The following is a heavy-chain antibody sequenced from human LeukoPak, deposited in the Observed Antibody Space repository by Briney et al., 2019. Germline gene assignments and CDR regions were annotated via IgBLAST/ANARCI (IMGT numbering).Heavy chain of an antibody. CDR1: GYTFTSYG. J-gene: IGHJ4*02. V-gene: IGHV1-18*01. CDR3: ARALGYCSSTSCYDLGFDY. Sequence: GASVKVSCKASGYTFTSYGIIWVRQAPGQGLEWMGWISAYNGNTNYAQKLQGRVTMTTDTSTSTAYMELRSLRSDDTAVYYCARALGYCSSTSCYDLGFDYWGQGTLVTVSS. D-gene: IGHD2-2*01. CDR2: ISAYNGNT.